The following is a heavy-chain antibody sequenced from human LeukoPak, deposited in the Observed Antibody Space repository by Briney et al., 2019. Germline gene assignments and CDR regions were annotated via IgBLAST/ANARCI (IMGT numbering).Heavy chain of an antibody. CDR3: ARDQREMADHYFDY. Sequence: GGSLRLSCAASGFTFSSYSMNWVRQAPGKGLEWVSSISGSSSYIYYADSVKGRFTISRDNAKNSLHLQMNSLRAEDTAVYYCARDQREMADHYFDYWGQGTLVTVSS. V-gene: IGHV3-21*01. CDR2: ISGSSSYI. J-gene: IGHJ4*02. D-gene: IGHD5-24*01. CDR1: GFTFSSYS.